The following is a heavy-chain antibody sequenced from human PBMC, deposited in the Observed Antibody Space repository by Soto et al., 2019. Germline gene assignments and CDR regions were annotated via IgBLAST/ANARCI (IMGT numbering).Heavy chain of an antibody. CDR1: GGTCSRYA. J-gene: IGHJ2*01. CDR3: ACRRSGWIYWVFDL. CDR2: IFPIFGTA. V-gene: IGHV1-69*01. D-gene: IGHD6-19*01. Sequence: QVQLVQSGAGVKKPGSSVKVSCKASGGTCSRYAISWVRQAPGQGVAWMGGIFPIFGTANYAQKVQGRVTLTTDESKSSANMELSSLRSEGTAVYDCACRRSGWIYWVFDLWGRGTLVTVSS.